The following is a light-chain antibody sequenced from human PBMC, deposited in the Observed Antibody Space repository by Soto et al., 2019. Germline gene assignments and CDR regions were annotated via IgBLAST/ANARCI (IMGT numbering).Light chain of an antibody. CDR1: QGITNW. CDR2: AAS. CDR3: QQPTSFPLT. J-gene: IGKJ1*01. V-gene: IGKV1-12*01. Sequence: DMKMTQSPASVSASVGDRVTITCRASQGITNWLAWYQQKPGKAPRLLIYAASSLQSGVPSRFSGRGSAPEFTLTITSLHPEDFATYYCQQPTSFPLTFRQGTKVEVK.